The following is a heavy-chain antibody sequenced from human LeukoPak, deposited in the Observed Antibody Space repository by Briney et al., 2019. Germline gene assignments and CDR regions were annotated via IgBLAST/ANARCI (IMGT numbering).Heavy chain of an antibody. CDR2: IYTSGST. CDR1: GGSFTNYY. V-gene: IGHV4-4*07. D-gene: IGHD2/OR15-2a*01. CDR3: ARGSDSKRYYYYYMDV. Sequence: PSETLSLTCAVFGGSFTNYYWSWIRQPAGKGLEWIGRIYTSGSTNYNPSLKSRVTMSVDTSKNQFSLKLSSVTAADTAVYYCARGSDSKRYYYYYMDVWGKGTTVTISS. J-gene: IGHJ6*03.